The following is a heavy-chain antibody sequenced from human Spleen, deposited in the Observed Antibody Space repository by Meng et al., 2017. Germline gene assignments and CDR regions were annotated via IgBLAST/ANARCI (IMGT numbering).Heavy chain of an antibody. J-gene: IGHJ5*02. V-gene: IGHV3-15*01. CDR2: IKSRGSGGTI. D-gene: IGHD3/OR15-3a*01. Sequence: GESLKISCAVSGLIFSDAWLNWVRQAPGKGLEWVGRIKSRGSGGTIDYAAPVKGRFTISRDDSKNMMYLQMNSLKIDDTAVYFCTHSEPVFGHYGSWGQGTLVTVSS. CDR1: GLIFSDAW. CDR3: THSEPVFGHYGS.